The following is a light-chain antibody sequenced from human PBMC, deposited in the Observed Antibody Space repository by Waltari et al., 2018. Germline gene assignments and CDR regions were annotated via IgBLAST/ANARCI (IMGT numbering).Light chain of an antibody. V-gene: IGKV1-5*03. Sequence: TQMTQSPTTLSASLGDRVTITCRASQGIGDWVAWYQQKPGKAPNLLIYKTSRLEDGVPSRFSGSGSQTEFTLTISGLQPDDFATYYCQQYISYWTFGQGTKVEMK. CDR3: QQYISYWT. CDR2: KTS. CDR1: QGIGDW. J-gene: IGKJ1*01.